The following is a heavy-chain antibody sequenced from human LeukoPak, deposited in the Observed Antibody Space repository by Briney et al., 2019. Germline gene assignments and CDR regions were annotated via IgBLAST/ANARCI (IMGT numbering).Heavy chain of an antibody. D-gene: IGHD5-12*01. CDR1: GFTFSSYG. CDR3: AKEGLVGYGPHYFDY. CDR2: IWYDGSNK. J-gene: IGHJ4*02. V-gene: IGHV3-33*06. Sequence: GGSLRLSCAASGFTFSSYGVHWVRQAPGKGLEWVAVIWYDGSNKYYADSVKGRFTISRDNSKNTLYLQMNSLRAEDTAVYYCAKEGLVGYGPHYFDYWGQGTLVTVSS.